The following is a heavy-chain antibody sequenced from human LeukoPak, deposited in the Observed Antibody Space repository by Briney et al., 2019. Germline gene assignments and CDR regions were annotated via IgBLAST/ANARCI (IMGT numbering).Heavy chain of an antibody. CDR2: ITGDGSST. CDR1: GFTFSSYW. Sequence: GGSLRLSCVGSGFTFSSYWMYWVRQAPGKGLVWVSRITGDGSSTSYADSVKGRFTISRDNARDTVYLQLNSLRVEDTATYYCARAYTVPWRAYCGQGTLVTVSS. CDR3: ARAYTVPWRAY. V-gene: IGHV3-74*01. J-gene: IGHJ4*02. D-gene: IGHD3-16*01.